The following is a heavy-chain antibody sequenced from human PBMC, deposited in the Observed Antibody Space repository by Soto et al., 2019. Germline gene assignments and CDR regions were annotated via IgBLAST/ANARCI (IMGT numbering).Heavy chain of an antibody. J-gene: IGHJ3*02. D-gene: IGHD2-2*01. CDR2: ISYDGSNK. CDR3: ARDQDLGYCSSTSCYGDAFDI. V-gene: IGHV3-30*04. CDR1: GFTFSSYA. Sequence: GGSLRLSCAASGFTFSSYAMHWVRQAPGKGLEWVAVISYDGSNKYYADSVKGRFTISRDNSKNTLYLQMNSLRAEDTAVYYCARDQDLGYCSSTSCYGDAFDIWGQGTMVTVSS.